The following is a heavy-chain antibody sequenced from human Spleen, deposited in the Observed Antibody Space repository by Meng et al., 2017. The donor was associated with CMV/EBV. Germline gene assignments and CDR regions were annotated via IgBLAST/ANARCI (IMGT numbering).Heavy chain of an antibody. J-gene: IGHJ6*02. D-gene: IGHD6-25*01. Sequence: GESLKISCAASGFTFSSHWMHWARQVPGKGLVWVSRINNDGSNTVYADSVEGRLTVSRDNAKSVLYLEMNSLRAEDTALYYCARGRLGPDVWGQGTTVTVSS. CDR3: ARGRLGPDV. V-gene: IGHV3-74*01. CDR2: INNDGSNT. CDR1: GFTFSSHW.